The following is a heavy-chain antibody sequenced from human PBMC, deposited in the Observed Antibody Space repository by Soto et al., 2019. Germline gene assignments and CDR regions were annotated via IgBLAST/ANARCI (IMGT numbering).Heavy chain of an antibody. CDR2: IVVGSGNT. V-gene: IGHV1-58*01. J-gene: IGHJ5*02. CDR1: GFTFTSSA. D-gene: IGHD2-15*01. Sequence: SVKVSCKASGFTFTSSAVQWVRQARGQRLEWIGWIVVGSGNTNYAQKFQERVTITRDMSTSTAYMKLSSLRSEDTAVYYCAADPGYCSGGSCDPGWFDPWGQGTLVTVS. CDR3: AADPGYCSGGSCDPGWFDP.